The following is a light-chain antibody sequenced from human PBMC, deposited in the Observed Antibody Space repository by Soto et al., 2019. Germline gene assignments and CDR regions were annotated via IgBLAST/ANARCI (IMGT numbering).Light chain of an antibody. V-gene: IGKV1-39*01. CDR1: QRISSF. J-gene: IGKJ5*01. Sequence: DIQITQAPASLSASVGDRVTLTCRASQRISSFLNWYHKKPGKAPNLLIYSVSSLQSGVPSRFSGSGSGTDLTITISSLQPEDCGTDECQQRYSTPTTFFQGTRLEIK. CDR3: QQRYSTPTT. CDR2: SVS.